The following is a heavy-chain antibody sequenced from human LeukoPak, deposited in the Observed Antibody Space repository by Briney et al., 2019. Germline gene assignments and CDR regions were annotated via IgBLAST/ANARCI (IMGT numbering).Heavy chain of an antibody. V-gene: IGHV1-2*02. D-gene: IGHD1-26*01. J-gene: IGHJ4*02. CDR1: GYTFTGYY. CDR2: INPNSGGT. CDR3: ARGTLIVGATKEVDY. Sequence: GASVKVSCKASGYTFTGYYMHWVRQAPGQGLEWMGWINPNSGGTNYARKFQGRVTMTRDTSISTAYMELSRLRSDDTAVYYCARGTLIVGATKEVDYWGQGTLVTVSS.